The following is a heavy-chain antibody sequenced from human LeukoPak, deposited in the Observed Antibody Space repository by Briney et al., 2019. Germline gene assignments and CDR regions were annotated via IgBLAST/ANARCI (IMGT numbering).Heavy chain of an antibody. CDR1: GYTFTSYG. CDR2: IIPIFGTA. J-gene: IGHJ4*02. Sequence: SVKVSRKASGYTFTSYGISWVRQAPGQGLEWMGGIIPIFGTANYAQKFQGRVTITTDESTSTAYMELSSLRSEDTAVYYCARRGYYYDSSDIFFDYWGQGTLVTVSS. CDR3: ARRGYYYDSSDIFFDY. V-gene: IGHV1-69*05. D-gene: IGHD3-22*01.